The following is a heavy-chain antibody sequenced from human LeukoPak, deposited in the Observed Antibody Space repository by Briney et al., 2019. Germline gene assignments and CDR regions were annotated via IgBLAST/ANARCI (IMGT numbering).Heavy chain of an antibody. V-gene: IGHV3-15*01. CDR1: GFTFTNSW. Sequence: GGSLRLSCAASGFTFTNSWMSWVRQAPGKGLEWVALINSKTAGGTTDYAAPVKGRFTILRDDSENTLYLQVNSLETEDTAVYYCTTDLGDYGDYLGNWGQGTLVTVSS. CDR2: INSKTAGGTT. J-gene: IGHJ4*02. CDR3: TTDLGDYGDYLGN. D-gene: IGHD4-17*01.